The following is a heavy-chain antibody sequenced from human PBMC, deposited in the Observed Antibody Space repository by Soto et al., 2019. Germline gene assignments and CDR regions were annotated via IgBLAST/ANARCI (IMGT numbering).Heavy chain of an antibody. D-gene: IGHD6-13*01. CDR2: GHYSGDS. CDR3: ARRNSSRQNRGAFDI. Sequence: QVQLRESGPGLVKPSETLSLTCTVSGGSISNHYWSWIRQPPGKGLEWIGYGHYSGDSKYNPSLTXRXTXXVDTSKNQFSLGLSSVTAADTAVYYCARRNSSRQNRGAFDIWGQGTAVTVSS. CDR1: GGSISNHY. V-gene: IGHV4-59*08. J-gene: IGHJ3*02.